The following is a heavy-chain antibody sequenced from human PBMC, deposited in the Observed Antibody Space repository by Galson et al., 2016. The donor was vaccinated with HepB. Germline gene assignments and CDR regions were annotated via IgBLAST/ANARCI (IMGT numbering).Heavy chain of an antibody. CDR1: GFTFVNYA. D-gene: IGHD3-10*01. CDR2: ISNDGSHA. Sequence: SLRLSCAASGFTFVNYAFHWVRQTPGKGLEWVAVISNDGSHAFYADSARGQFTISRDDSTNTVYLQMNSLRGEDTAVYFCATNRWFGGLSQVDNWGQGTLVTVSS. CDR3: ATNRWFGGLSQVDN. V-gene: IGHV3-30*04. J-gene: IGHJ4*02.